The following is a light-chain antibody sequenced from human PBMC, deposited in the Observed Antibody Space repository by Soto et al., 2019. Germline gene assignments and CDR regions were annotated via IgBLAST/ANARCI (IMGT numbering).Light chain of an antibody. CDR2: DAS. CDR3: QQYNNWPLT. CDR1: QSVSSSY. J-gene: IGKJ4*01. V-gene: IGKV3D-15*01. Sequence: EIVLTQSPGTLSLSPGERATLSCRASQSVSSSYLAWYQQKPGQAPRLLIYDASTRATGFPARFSGSGSGTEFTLTISSLQSEDFAVYYCQQYNNWPLTFGGGTTVEIK.